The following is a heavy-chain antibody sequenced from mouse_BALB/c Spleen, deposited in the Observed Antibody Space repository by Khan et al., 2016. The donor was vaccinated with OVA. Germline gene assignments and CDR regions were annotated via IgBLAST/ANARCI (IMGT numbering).Heavy chain of an antibody. CDR2: IIPSNDYT. CDR3: AREGAYYRSDGWFAY. CDR1: GYTFTTYT. V-gene: IGHV1-4*01. J-gene: IGHJ3*01. D-gene: IGHD2-14*01. Sequence: QVQLKESGAELARPGASVKMSCKASGYTFTTYTIHWVKQRPGQGLEWIGYIIPSNDYTNYNQKFTDRATLTADKSSSTAYMQLSSLTSEYSAVYYCAREGAYYRSDGWFAYWGQGTLVTVSA.